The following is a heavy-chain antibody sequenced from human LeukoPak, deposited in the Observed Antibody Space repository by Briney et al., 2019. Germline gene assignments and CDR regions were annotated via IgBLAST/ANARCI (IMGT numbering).Heavy chain of an antibody. CDR2: ISGSGGST. J-gene: IGHJ5*02. D-gene: IGHD5-24*01. CDR3: ARAPRAHDNWFDP. V-gene: IGHV3-23*01. CDR1: GFTFSSYA. Sequence: PGGSLRLSCAASGFTFSSYAMSWVRQAPGKGLEWVSAISGSGGSTYYADSVKGRFTISRGNSKNSLYLQTNSLRAEDTALYYCARAPRAHDNWFDPWGQGTLVTVSS.